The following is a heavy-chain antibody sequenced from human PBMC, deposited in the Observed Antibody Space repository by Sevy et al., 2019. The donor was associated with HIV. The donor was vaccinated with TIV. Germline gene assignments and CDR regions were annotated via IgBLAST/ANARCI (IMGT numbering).Heavy chain of an antibody. Sequence: GGSLRLSCTASGFTFGDYAMSWFRQAPGKGLEWVGFIRSKAYGGTTEYAASVKGRLTISRDDSKSIAYLQMNSLKTEDTAVYYCTRDPLVRWLQLPPFDYWGQGTLVTVSS. D-gene: IGHD5-12*01. J-gene: IGHJ4*02. CDR3: TRDPLVRWLQLPPFDY. CDR1: GFTFGDYA. V-gene: IGHV3-49*03. CDR2: IRSKAYGGTT.